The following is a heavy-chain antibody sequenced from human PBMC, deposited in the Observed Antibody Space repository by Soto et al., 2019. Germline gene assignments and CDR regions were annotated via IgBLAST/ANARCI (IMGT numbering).Heavy chain of an antibody. CDR2: TYYRSQWFN. D-gene: IGHD6-13*01. CDR3: ARPIGTSWFVG. V-gene: IGHV6-1*01. CDR1: GDSVSSNIVT. Sequence: QVQLLQSGPGLVKPSQTLSLTCAISGDSVSSNIVTWDWIRQSPSRGLEWLGRTYYRSQWFNDYAVSVKSRMTINADTSKNQFSLQLNYVTPEDTAVYYCARPIGTSWFVGWGQGTPVTVSS. J-gene: IGHJ4*02.